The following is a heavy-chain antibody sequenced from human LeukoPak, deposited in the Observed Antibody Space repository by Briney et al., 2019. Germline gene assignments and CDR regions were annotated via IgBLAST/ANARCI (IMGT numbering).Heavy chain of an antibody. D-gene: IGHD6-6*01. Sequence: ASVKVSCKASGYTFTSYGISWVRQAPGQGREWMGWISAYNGNTNYAQKLPGRVTMTTDTSTSTAHMELRSLRSDDTAVYYCARDGGSSACDIWGQGTMVTVSS. J-gene: IGHJ3*02. CDR3: ARDGGSSACDI. CDR1: GYTFTSYG. CDR2: ISAYNGNT. V-gene: IGHV1-18*04.